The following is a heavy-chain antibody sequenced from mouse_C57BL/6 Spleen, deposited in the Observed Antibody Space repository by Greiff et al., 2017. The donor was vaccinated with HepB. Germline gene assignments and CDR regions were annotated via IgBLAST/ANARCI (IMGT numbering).Heavy chain of an antibody. CDR1: GYAFSSYW. V-gene: IGHV1-80*01. J-gene: IGHJ2*01. CDR3: ARSVAYYFDY. Sequence: VKLVESGAELVKPGASVKISCKASGYAFSSYWMNWVKQRPGKGLEWIGQIYPGDGDTNYNGKFKGKATLTADKSSSTAYMQLSSLTSEDSAVYFCARSVAYYFDYWGQGTTLTVSS. CDR2: IYPGDGDT. D-gene: IGHD1-1*02.